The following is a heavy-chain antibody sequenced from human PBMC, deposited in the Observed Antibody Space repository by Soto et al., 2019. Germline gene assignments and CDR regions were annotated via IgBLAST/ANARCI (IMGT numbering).Heavy chain of an antibody. Sequence: PSGTLSLTCTVSGGSISSSSYYWGWIRQPPGKGLEWIGSIHYSGSTYYNPSLKSRVTISVDTSKNQFSLKLSSVTAADTAVYYCARHVMRDSSSWPQFDYWGQGTLVTVSS. CDR2: IHYSGST. D-gene: IGHD6-13*01. V-gene: IGHV4-39*01. CDR3: ARHVMRDSSSWPQFDY. CDR1: GGSISSSSYY. J-gene: IGHJ4*02.